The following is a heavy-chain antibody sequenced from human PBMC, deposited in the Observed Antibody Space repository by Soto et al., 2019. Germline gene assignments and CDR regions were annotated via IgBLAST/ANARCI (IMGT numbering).Heavy chain of an antibody. CDR1: GFTFSSYA. J-gene: IGHJ4*02. CDR2: ISGSGGST. Sequence: GGSLRLSCAASGFTFSSYAMSWVRQAPGKGLEWVSAISGSGGSTYYADSVKGRFTISRDNSKNTLYLQMNSLRAEDTAVYYCAKDLTYYYDSTGYYYGVLDYWGQGTLVTVSS. V-gene: IGHV3-23*01. D-gene: IGHD3-22*01. CDR3: AKDLTYYYDSTGYYYGVLDY.